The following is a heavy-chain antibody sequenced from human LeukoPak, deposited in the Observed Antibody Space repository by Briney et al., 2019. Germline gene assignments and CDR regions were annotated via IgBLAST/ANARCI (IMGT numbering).Heavy chain of an antibody. CDR2: IGFDGVIK. D-gene: IGHD3-10*01. V-gene: IGHV3-30*10. CDR1: GFTFNNYP. Sequence: GGSLRLSCAASGFTFNNYPMHGVRKAPGKGLEWVAVIGFDGVIKLYTDSVKGRFTISRDDSKNTLYLQMNGLRAEDSALYDCARDMFRGVPDYYDYWGQGTLVTVSS. CDR3: ARDMFRGVPDYYDY. J-gene: IGHJ4*02.